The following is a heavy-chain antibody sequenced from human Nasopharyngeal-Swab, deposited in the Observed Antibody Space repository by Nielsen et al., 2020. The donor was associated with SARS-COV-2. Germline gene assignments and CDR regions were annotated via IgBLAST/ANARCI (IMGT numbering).Heavy chain of an antibody. CDR2: ISYDGSNK. Sequence: GGSLRLSCAASGFTFSSYGMHWVRQAPGKGLEWVAVISYDGSNKYYADSVKGRFTISRDNSKNTLYLQMNSLRAEDTAVYYCARDRLLGPTPSNWYFDLWGRGTLVTVSS. CDR3: ARDRLLGPTPSNWYFDL. CDR1: GFTFSSYG. V-gene: IGHV3-30*03. D-gene: IGHD1-26*01. J-gene: IGHJ2*01.